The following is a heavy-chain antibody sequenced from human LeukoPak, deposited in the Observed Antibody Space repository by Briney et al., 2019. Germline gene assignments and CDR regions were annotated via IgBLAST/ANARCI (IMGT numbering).Heavy chain of an antibody. CDR2: VGIAADT. D-gene: IGHD1-26*01. CDR3: VRQKKSHGNFDY. J-gene: IGHJ4*02. CDR1: GFAFSDHA. V-gene: IGHV3-13*01. Sequence: GGSLRLSCAASGFAFSDHAMHWVRQAPGKGLEWVSAVGIAADTFYPGSVKGRFTISRENAKNSLYLQMNSLRVEDTAVYYCVRQKKSHGNFDYWGQGTLVTVSS.